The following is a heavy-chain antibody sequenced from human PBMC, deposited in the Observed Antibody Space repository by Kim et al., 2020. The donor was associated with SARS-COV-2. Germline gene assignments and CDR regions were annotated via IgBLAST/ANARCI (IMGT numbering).Heavy chain of an antibody. Sequence: GGSLRLSCAASGFTFSSYAMSWVRQAPGKGLELVSAISGSGGSTYYADSVKGRFTISRDNSKNTLYLQMNSLRAEDTAVYYCAGMGETYYYGSGSYSLGYWGQGTLVTVSS. CDR1: GFTFSSYA. V-gene: IGHV3-23*01. CDR3: AGMGETYYYGSGSYSLGY. CDR2: ISGSGGST. J-gene: IGHJ4*02. D-gene: IGHD3-10*01.